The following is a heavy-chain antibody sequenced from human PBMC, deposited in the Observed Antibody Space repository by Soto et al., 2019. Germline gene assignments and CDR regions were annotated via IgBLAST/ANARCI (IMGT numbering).Heavy chain of an antibody. V-gene: IGHV5-51*01. D-gene: IGHD3-3*01. CDR1: GYNFAGYW. CDR3: ARGGVSTRTFDY. CDR2: IYPSDSDT. J-gene: IGHJ4*02. Sequence: GESLKISCKGSGYNFAGYWIAWVRQMPGKGLELMGIIYPSDSDTRYRPSFQGQVTIPADKSISSAYLQWSSLRASDTAMYYCARGGVSTRTFDYWGQGTPVTVSS.